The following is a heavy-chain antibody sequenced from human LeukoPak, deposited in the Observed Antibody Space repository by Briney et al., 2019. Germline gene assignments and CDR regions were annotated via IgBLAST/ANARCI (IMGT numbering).Heavy chain of an antibody. CDR3: AKDLGYYDSSGYYHY. D-gene: IGHD3-22*01. J-gene: IGHJ4*02. CDR1: GFTLSSYA. V-gene: IGHV3-23*01. CDR2: ISGSGGST. Sequence: GGSLRLSCAASGFTLSSYAMSCVPPAPGKGLEGVSAISGSGGSTYYADSVKGRFTISRENSKNTLYLQMNSLRAEDTAVYYCAKDLGYYDSSGYYHYWGQGTLVTVSS.